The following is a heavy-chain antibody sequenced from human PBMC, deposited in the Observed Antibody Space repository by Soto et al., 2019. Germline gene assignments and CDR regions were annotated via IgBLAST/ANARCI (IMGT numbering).Heavy chain of an antibody. CDR1: NGSISNFY. Sequence: PSDTLSLTCTVSNGSISNFYWSWIRQHPGKGLEWIGYIYYSGSTYYNPSLKSRVTISVDTSKNHFSLKLSSVTAADTAVYYCASYHGGYSYGYLIYYFDYWGQGTMVTVSS. D-gene: IGHD5-18*01. J-gene: IGHJ4*02. V-gene: IGHV4-59*06. CDR3: ASYHGGYSYGYLIYYFDY. CDR2: IYYSGST.